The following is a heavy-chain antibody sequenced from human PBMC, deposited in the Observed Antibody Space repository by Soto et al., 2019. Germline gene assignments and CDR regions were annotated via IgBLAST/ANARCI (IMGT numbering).Heavy chain of an antibody. CDR3: ASNLLESLNYYGSGRGYYYYGMDV. D-gene: IGHD3-10*01. Sequence: PSESLSLTCTVSGGSISSGGYYWSWIRQHPGKGLEWIGYIYYSGSTYYNPSLKSRVTISVDTSKNQFSLKLSSVTAADTAVYYCASNLLESLNYYGSGRGYYYYGMDVWGQGTTVTVSS. CDR2: IYYSGST. V-gene: IGHV4-31*03. CDR1: GGSISSGGYY. J-gene: IGHJ6*02.